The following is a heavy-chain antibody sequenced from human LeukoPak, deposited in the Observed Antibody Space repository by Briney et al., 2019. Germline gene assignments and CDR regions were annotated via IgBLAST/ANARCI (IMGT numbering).Heavy chain of an antibody. Sequence: GGSLRLSCAASGFTFSSYSMKWVRQAAGKGLEWVSFISSSSSYIYYADSVKGRFTISRDNAKNSLYLQMNSLRAEDTAVYYCARGGEFDGYSYGLSIDYWGQGTLVTVSS. CDR3: ARGGEFDGYSYGLSIDY. CDR1: GFTFSSYS. J-gene: IGHJ4*02. CDR2: ISSSSSYI. D-gene: IGHD5-18*01. V-gene: IGHV3-21*01.